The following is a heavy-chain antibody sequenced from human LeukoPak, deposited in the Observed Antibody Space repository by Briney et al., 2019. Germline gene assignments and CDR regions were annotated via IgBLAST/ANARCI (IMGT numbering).Heavy chain of an antibody. CDR3: AKAGGSGIYYPYYFDY. D-gene: IGHD3-10*01. CDR2: ISSSGGGT. Sequence: GGSLRLSCAASGFTFSTYDMTWVRQAPGKGLEWVSAISSSGGGTFYADSVKGRLTISRDNSKNTVFLQMSSLRAEDTAVYYCAKAGGSGIYYPYYFDYWGQGTLVTVSS. J-gene: IGHJ4*02. V-gene: IGHV3-23*01. CDR1: GFTFSTYD.